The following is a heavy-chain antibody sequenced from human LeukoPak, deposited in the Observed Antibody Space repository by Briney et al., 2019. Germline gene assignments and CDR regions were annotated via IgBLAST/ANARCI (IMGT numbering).Heavy chain of an antibody. Sequence: SETLSLTCAVYGGSFSGYYWSRIRQPPGKGLEWIGEINHSGSTNYNPSLKSRVTISVDTSKNQFSLKLSSVTAADTAVYYCASSSSGTAYNYWGQGTLVTVSS. CDR2: INHSGST. CDR3: ASSSSGTAYNY. J-gene: IGHJ4*02. CDR1: GGSFSGYY. V-gene: IGHV4-34*01. D-gene: IGHD6-6*01.